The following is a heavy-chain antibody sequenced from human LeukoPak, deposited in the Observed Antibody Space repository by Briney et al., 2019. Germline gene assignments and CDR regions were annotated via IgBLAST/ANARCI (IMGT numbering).Heavy chain of an antibody. J-gene: IGHJ5*02. CDR1: GGSISSSSSF. Sequence: PSETLSLTCTVSGGSISSSSSFWAWIRQPPGKGLEWIGNVYYSGNTHYNPSLKSRVTISVDTSKNQFSLKLSSVTAADTAVYYCARGWIWFDPWGQGTLVTVSS. CDR2: VYYSGNT. V-gene: IGHV4-39*07. CDR3: ARGWIWFDP. D-gene: IGHD2-2*03.